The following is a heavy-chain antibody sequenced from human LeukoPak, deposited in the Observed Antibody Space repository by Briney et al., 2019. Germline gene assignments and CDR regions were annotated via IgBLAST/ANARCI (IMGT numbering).Heavy chain of an antibody. D-gene: IGHD2-15*01. J-gene: IGHJ3*02. V-gene: IGHV3-23*01. CDR1: GFTFSSYG. CDR2: ISGNGGDT. CDR3: AHHGGGTIRLGALHI. Sequence: PGGSLRLSCAASGFTFSSYGLSWVRQAPGKGLEWVSAISGNGGDTFYADSVKGRFTNSRDNSKNTLYLQMSSLRAEDTAVYYCAHHGGGTIRLGALHIWVQGTMVTVPS.